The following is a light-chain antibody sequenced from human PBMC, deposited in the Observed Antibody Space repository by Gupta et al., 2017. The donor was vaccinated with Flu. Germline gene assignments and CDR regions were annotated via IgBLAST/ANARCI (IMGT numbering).Light chain of an antibody. CDR1: QSVSSVY. Sequence: EIVLTQSPGTLSLSPGERATLSCRASQSVSSVYLAWYQVKPGQAPRLLIYGASIRATGIPDRFSGSGSGTDFTLTISRLEPEDFALYHCQQYGNSPPTFGGGTKVEIK. CDR2: GAS. V-gene: IGKV3-20*01. J-gene: IGKJ4*01. CDR3: QQYGNSPPT.